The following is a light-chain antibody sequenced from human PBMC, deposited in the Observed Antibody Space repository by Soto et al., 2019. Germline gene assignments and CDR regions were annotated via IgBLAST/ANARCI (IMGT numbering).Light chain of an antibody. CDR2: DAS. J-gene: IGKJ1*01. V-gene: IGKV3-20*01. CDR3: HQYADSPQT. CDR1: QTVGIY. Sequence: EIMMTQSPATLSVSLGERATXXXXASQTVGIYLAWYQQKPGQAPRLLIYDASDRATGIPDRFSGSGSGTDFTLTITTLEPEDFGVYYCHQYADSPQTFGQGTKVDIK.